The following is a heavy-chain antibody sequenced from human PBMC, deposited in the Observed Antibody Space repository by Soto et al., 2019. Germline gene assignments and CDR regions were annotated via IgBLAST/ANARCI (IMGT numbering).Heavy chain of an antibody. CDR1: GYSFTSYW. J-gene: IGHJ6*02. CDR3: ARHEIVVVPAAIRGDYYYYGMDV. CDR2: IYPGDSDT. D-gene: IGHD2-2*02. V-gene: IGHV5-51*01. Sequence: PGESLKISCKGSGYSFTSYWIGWVRQMPGKGLEWMGIIYPGDSDTNYSPSFQGHVTISADKSISTAYLQWSSLKASDTAMYYCARHEIVVVPAAIRGDYYYYGMDVWGQGTTVTVSS.